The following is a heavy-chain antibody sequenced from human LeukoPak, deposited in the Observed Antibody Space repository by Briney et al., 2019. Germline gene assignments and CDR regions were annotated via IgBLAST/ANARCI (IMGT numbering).Heavy chain of an antibody. V-gene: IGHV3-53*01. CDR2: VYSGGRT. J-gene: IGHJ4*02. Sequence: GSLRLSCAASGFSVSSNYMSWVRQAPGKGLEYISVVYSGGRTYYSDSVKGRFTISRDIPKNTLYLQMNSLKAEDTAVYYCTRQKWQLPFHWGQGTLVTVSS. D-gene: IGHD1-26*01. CDR1: GFSVSSNY. CDR3: TRQKWQLPFH.